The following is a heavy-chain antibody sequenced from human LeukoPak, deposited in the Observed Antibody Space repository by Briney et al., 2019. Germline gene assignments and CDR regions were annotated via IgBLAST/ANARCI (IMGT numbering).Heavy chain of an antibody. CDR1: GGSINSGDYY. CDR2: IYYSGNS. V-gene: IGHV4-30-4*08. D-gene: IGHD2/OR15-2a*01. Sequence: KPSQTLSLTCTVSGGSINSGDYYWSWIRQPPGKGLEWIVYIYYSGNSFYNPSLKSRVTISVDTSTNHVSLNLGSVTAADTAVYYCARGNNPYYFDYWGQGTLVTVSS. J-gene: IGHJ4*02. CDR3: ARGNNPYYFDY.